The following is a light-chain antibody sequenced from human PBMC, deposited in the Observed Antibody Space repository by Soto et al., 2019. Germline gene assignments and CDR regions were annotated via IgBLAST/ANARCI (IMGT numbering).Light chain of an antibody. CDR1: QTITRW. CDR2: DAS. CDR3: QQYNSYSTT. Sequence: DIQMTQSPSTLSASVGDRVTITCRASQTITRWLAWSQQKPGKAPKVLIYDASSLESGVPSRFSGSGSGTEFTLTISSLQPEESATYYCQQYNSYSTTFGQGTKVEIK. V-gene: IGKV1-5*01. J-gene: IGKJ1*01.